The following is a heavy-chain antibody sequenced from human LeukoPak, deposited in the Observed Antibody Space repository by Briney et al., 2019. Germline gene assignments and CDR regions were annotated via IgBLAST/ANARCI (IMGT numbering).Heavy chain of an antibody. D-gene: IGHD3-10*01. CDR3: AKGRGLFPSSNDY. CDR2: ITGSGAKT. V-gene: IGHV3-23*01. CDR1: GFTSSSYA. Sequence: GGSLRLSCAASGFTSSSYAMSWVRQAPGKGLEWVSSITGSGAKTYYADSVKGRFTISRGDSKRILYLQMNSLRAEDTAVYYCAKGRGLFPSSNDYWGQGTLVTVSS. J-gene: IGHJ4*02.